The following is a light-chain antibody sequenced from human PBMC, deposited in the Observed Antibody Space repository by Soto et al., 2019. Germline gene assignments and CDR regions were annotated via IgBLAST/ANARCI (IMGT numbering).Light chain of an antibody. V-gene: IGLV2-23*01. Sequence: QSVLTQPASVSGPPGQSITISCTGTSSDVGSYNFVSWYQQHPGKAPKLMIYEGSKRPSGVSNRFSGSKSGNTASLTISGLQAEDEADYYCCSYAGSSTWVFGGGTKLTVL. CDR3: CSYAGSSTWV. J-gene: IGLJ3*02. CDR2: EGS. CDR1: SSDVGSYNF.